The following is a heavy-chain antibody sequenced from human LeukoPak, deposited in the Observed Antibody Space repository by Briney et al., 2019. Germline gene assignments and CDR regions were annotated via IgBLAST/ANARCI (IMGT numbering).Heavy chain of an antibody. J-gene: IGHJ6*03. CDR3: ARAGWPMYYYYMDV. Sequence: ASVKVSCKASGYTFTGYYMHWVRQAPGRGLEWMGWINPNSGGTNYAQNFLDRVTMTRDTSISTAYMELSRLTSDDTTVYYCARAGWPMYYYYMDVWGKGTTVTISS. D-gene: IGHD6-19*01. CDR2: INPNSGGT. CDR1: GYTFTGYY. V-gene: IGHV1-2*02.